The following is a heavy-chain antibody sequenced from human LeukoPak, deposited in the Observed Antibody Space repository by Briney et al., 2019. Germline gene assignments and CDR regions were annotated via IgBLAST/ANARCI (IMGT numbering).Heavy chain of an antibody. CDR1: GFTFSNAW. Sequence: GGSLRLSCAASGFTFSNAWMSWVRQAPRKGLEWVGRIKSKTDGGTTDYAAPVKGRFTISRDDSKNTLYLQMNSLKTEDTAVYYCTTGGTIAAAALDYWGQGTLVTVSS. CDR3: TTGGTIAAAALDY. J-gene: IGHJ4*02. CDR2: IKSKTDGGTT. V-gene: IGHV3-15*01. D-gene: IGHD6-13*01.